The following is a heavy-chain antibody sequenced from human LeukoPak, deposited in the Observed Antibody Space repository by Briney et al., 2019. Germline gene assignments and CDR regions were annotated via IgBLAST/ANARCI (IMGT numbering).Heavy chain of an antibody. J-gene: IGHJ4*02. V-gene: IGHV4-39*01. CDR3: ARLLAGDYYFDY. CDR1: GGSISSYY. Sequence: PSETLSLTCTVSGGSISSYYWGWIRQPPGKGLEWIGSIYYSGSTYYNPSLKSRVTISVDTSKNQFSLKLSSVTAADTAVYYCARLLAGDYYFDYWGQGTLVTVSS. D-gene: IGHD3-3*01. CDR2: IYYSGST.